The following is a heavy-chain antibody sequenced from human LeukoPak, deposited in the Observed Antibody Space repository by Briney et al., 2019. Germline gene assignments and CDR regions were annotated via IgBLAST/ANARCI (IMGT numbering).Heavy chain of an antibody. D-gene: IGHD4-17*01. J-gene: IGHJ6*03. CDR1: GYTFTGYY. CDR2: INPNSGGT. Sequence: GASVKVSCKASGYTFTGYYMHWVRQAPGQGLEWMGWINPNSGGTNYAQKFQGRVTMTRDTSTSTVYMELSSLRSEDTAVYYCARELRGYYYYYMDVWGKGTTVTISS. CDR3: ARELRGYYYYYMDV. V-gene: IGHV1-2*02.